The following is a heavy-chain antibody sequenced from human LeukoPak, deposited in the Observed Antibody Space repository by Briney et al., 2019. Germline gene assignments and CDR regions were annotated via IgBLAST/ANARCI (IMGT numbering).Heavy chain of an antibody. CDR2: INPSGGST. Sequence: ASVKVSCKASGYTFTSYYMHWVRQAPGQGLEWMGIINPSGGSTSYAQKFQGRVTMTRDTSTSTVYMELSSLRSEDTAVYYRAREGGGTMIVDNWGQGTLVTVSS. V-gene: IGHV1-46*01. J-gene: IGHJ4*02. D-gene: IGHD3-22*01. CDR1: GYTFTSYY. CDR3: AREGGGTMIVDN.